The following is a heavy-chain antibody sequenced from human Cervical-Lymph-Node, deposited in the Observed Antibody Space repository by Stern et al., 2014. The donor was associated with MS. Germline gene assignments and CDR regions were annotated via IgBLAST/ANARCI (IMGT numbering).Heavy chain of an antibody. CDR1: GFSLSTSGMC. J-gene: IGHJ6*02. V-gene: IGHV2-70*01. CDR3: ARIRGQPRGYYGMDV. D-gene: IGHD1-1*01. CDR2: IDWDDEK. Sequence: QVTLKESGPALVKPTQTLTLTCTFSGFSLSTSGMCVSWIRQPPGKALEWLAIIDWDDEKYYSTSLKTRLTISKDTSKSQVVLTMTNMDPVDTATYYCARIRGQPRGYYGMDVWGQGTTVTVSS.